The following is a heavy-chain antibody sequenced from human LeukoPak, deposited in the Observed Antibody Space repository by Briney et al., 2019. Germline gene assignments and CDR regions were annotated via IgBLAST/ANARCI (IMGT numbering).Heavy chain of an antibody. CDR2: VSSNGGST. V-gene: IGHV3-64D*09. J-gene: IGHJ5*02. CDR3: VGVRWFGGSNWFDP. D-gene: IGHD3-10*01. CDR1: GFTFSTSA. Sequence: GGSLRLSCSASGFTFSTSAMHWVRQAPGKGLEYVSAVSSNGGSTYYADSVKGRFTISRDNSKNTLHLQMSSLRAEDTAVYYCVGVRWFGGSNWFDPWGQGTLVTVSS.